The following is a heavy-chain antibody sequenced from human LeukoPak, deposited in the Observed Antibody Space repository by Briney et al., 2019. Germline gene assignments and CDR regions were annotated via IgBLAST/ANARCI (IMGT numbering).Heavy chain of an antibody. D-gene: IGHD2-2*02. Sequence: GGSLRLSCAASGFTFSSYSMNWVRQAPGKGLEWVSSISSSSSYIYYADSVKGRFTISRDNAKNSLYLQMSSLRAEDTAVYYCASQLGYCSSTSCYKGFDYWGQGTLVTVSS. J-gene: IGHJ4*02. CDR3: ASQLGYCSSTSCYKGFDY. CDR1: GFTFSSYS. V-gene: IGHV3-21*01. CDR2: ISSSSSYI.